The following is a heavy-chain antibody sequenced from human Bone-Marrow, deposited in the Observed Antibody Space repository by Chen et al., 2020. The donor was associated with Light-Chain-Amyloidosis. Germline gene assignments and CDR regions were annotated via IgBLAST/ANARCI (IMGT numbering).Heavy chain of an antibody. D-gene: IGHD5-12*01. CDR2: IYPDDSDA. V-gene: IGHV5-51*01. J-gene: IGHJ4*02. Sequence: EVQLEQSGPDVKKPGESLKISCKGSGYTFPNYWIGWVRQMPGKGLGWMGVIYPDDSDARYSPSFEGQVTISADKSITTAYLQWRSLKASDTAMYYCARRRDGYNFDYWGQGTLVTVSS. CDR3: ARRRDGYNFDY. CDR1: GYTFPNYW.